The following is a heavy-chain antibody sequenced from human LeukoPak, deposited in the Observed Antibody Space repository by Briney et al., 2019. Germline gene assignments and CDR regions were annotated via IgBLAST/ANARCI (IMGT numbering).Heavy chain of an antibody. Sequence: KPSETLSLTCTVSGGSISSYYWSWIRQPAGKGLEWIGRIYTSGSTNYNPSLKSRVTMSVDTSKNQFSLKLSSVTAADTAVYYCARSPYGYYGSGGYYYYGMDVWGQWTTVTVSS. J-gene: IGHJ6*02. D-gene: IGHD3-10*01. CDR3: ARSPYGYYGSGGYYYYGMDV. V-gene: IGHV4-4*07. CDR2: IYTSGST. CDR1: GGSISSYY.